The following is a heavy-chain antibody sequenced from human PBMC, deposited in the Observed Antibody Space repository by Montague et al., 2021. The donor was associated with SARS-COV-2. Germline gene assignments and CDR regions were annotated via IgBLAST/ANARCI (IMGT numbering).Heavy chain of an antibody. CDR3: ARDYSHCSGGSCVFDY. CDR1: GGSISNYY. CDR2: IYSSGST. J-gene: IGHJ4*02. D-gene: IGHD2-15*01. Sequence: SETLSLTCTVSGGSISNYYWSWIRQPAGKGLEWIGRIYSSGSTNYIPSLKSRIPMSVDTSKNQFSLKLSSVTAADTAIYYCARDYSHCSGGSCVFDYWGQGTLVTVSS. V-gene: IGHV4-4*07.